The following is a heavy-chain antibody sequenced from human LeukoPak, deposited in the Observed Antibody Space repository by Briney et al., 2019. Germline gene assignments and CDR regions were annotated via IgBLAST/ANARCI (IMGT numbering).Heavy chain of an antibody. J-gene: IGHJ4*02. D-gene: IGHD6-19*01. Sequence: GGSLRLSCTVSGFSVSTSGMSWVRQAQGKGLQTISAISVDGESVYYADSVKGRFTISRDNSKNTLYLQMNSLRVEDTAVYYCAQGYSSGWYPHWGQGSLVSVSS. CDR3: AQGYSSGWYPH. V-gene: IGHV3-23*01. CDR2: ISVDGESV. CDR1: GFSVSTSG.